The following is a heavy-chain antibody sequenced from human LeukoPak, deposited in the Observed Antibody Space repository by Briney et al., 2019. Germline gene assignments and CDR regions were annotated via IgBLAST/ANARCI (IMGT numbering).Heavy chain of an antibody. Sequence: KSGGSLRLSCAASGFTFSDYYMSWIRQAPGKGLEWVSYISSSGSTIYYADSVKGRFTISRDNAKNSLYLQMNSPRAEDTAVYYWAREYYVFGSVSPLFDYWGQEPLVPVS. CDR3: AREYYVFGSVSPLFDY. D-gene: IGHD3-3*01. J-gene: IGHJ4*02. V-gene: IGHV3-11*04. CDR2: ISSSGSTI. CDR1: GFTFSDYY.